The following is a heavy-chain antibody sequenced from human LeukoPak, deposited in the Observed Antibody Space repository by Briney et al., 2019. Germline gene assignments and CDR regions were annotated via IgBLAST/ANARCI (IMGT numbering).Heavy chain of an antibody. J-gene: IGHJ4*02. CDR3: AKDRSGSYYAGYFDY. Sequence: PGGSLRLSCAASGFTFSSYAMSWVRQAPGKGLEWVSAISGSGGSTYYADSVKGRFTISRDNSKNTLYLQMNSQRAGDTAVYYCAKDRSGSYYAGYFDYWGQGTLVTVSS. D-gene: IGHD1-26*01. CDR2: ISGSGGST. CDR1: GFTFSSYA. V-gene: IGHV3-23*01.